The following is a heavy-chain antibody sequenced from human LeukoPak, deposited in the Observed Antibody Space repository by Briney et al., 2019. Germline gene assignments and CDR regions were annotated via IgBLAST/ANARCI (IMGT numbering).Heavy chain of an antibody. D-gene: IGHD3-10*01. J-gene: IGHJ4*02. V-gene: IGHV4-34*01. Sequence: SETLSLTCAVYGGSFGGYYWSWIRQPPGKGLEWIGEINHSGSTNYNPSLKSRVTISVDTSKNQFSLKLSSVTAADTAVYYCAIASYGSGSWYFDYWGQGTLVTVSS. CDR3: AIASYGSGSWYFDY. CDR1: GGSFGGYY. CDR2: INHSGST.